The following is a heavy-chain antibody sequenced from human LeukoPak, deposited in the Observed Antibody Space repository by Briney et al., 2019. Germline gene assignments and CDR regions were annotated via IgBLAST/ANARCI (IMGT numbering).Heavy chain of an antibody. CDR1: GFTFSSYG. J-gene: IGHJ4*02. V-gene: IGHV3-30*18. CDR3: AKDDHYGSGSFPTDY. D-gene: IGHD3-10*01. Sequence: RGSLRLSCAASGFTFSSYGMHWVRQAPGKGLEWVAVISYDGSDKYYADSVKGRFTISRDNSKNTLYLQMNSLRAEDTAVYYCAKDDHYGSGSFPTDYWGQGTLVTVSS. CDR2: ISYDGSDK.